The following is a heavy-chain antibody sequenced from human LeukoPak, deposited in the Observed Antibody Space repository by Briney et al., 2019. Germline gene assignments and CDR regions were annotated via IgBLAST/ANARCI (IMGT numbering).Heavy chain of an antibody. D-gene: IGHD3-10*01. CDR3: ARASYGSGSYYVDY. Sequence: GGSLRLSCAASGFTVSSNYMSWVRQAPGKGLEWVSVIYSGGSTYYADSVKGRFTISRDNSKNTLYLQMNSLRAEDTAVYYCARASYGSGSYYVDYWGQGTLVTVSS. V-gene: IGHV3-53*05. CDR1: GFTVSSNY. CDR2: IYSGGST. J-gene: IGHJ4*02.